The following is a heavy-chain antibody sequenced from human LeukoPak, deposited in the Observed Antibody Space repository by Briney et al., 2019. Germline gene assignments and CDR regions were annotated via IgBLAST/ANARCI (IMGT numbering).Heavy chain of an antibody. J-gene: IGHJ1*01. D-gene: IGHD1-26*01. CDR1: GFTFDDYG. V-gene: IGHV3-7*01. Sequence: GGSLRLSCAASGFTFDDYGMSWVRQAPGKGLEWVANIKQDGSEKYYVDSVKGRFTISRDNAKNSLYLQMNSLRAEDTAVYYCARDQGTELEYFHHWGQGTLVTVSS. CDR2: IKQDGSEK. CDR3: ARDQGTELEYFHH.